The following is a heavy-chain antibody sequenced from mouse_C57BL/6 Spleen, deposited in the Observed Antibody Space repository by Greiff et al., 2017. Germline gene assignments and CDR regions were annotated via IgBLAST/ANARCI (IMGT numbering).Heavy chain of an antibody. J-gene: IGHJ2*01. CDR2: IYPGDGAT. V-gene: IGHV1-82*01. CDR3: ARWGDYFDY. Sequence: QVQLKQSGPELVKPGASVKISCKASGYAFSSSWMNWVKQRPGKGLEWIGRIYPGDGATNYNGKFKGKATLTADKSSSTAYMQLSSLTSEDAAVYFCARWGDYFDYWGQGTTLTVSS. CDR1: GYAFSSSW.